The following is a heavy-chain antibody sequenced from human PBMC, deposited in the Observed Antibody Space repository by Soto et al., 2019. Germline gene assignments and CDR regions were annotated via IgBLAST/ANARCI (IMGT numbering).Heavy chain of an antibody. Sequence: EVQLLESGGGLVQPGGSLRLSCASSGFTFSNYDMTWVRLAPGKGLEWVSTMRGSGGGTFYADSVRGRFTISRDTSKNTLFLQMNGLRAEDTAVYYWAKRDFSSTSCNFGAPAFDYWCQGTLVSVSS. CDR2: MRGSGGGT. V-gene: IGHV3-23*01. D-gene: IGHD2-2*01. CDR1: GFTFSNYD. J-gene: IGHJ4*02. CDR3: AKRDFSSTSCNFGAPAFDY.